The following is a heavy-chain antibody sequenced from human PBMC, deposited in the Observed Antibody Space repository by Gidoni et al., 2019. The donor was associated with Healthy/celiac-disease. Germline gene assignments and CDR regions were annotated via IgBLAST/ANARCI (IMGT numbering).Heavy chain of an antibody. J-gene: IGHJ4*02. CDR3: VKDSFTITFGGVAFDY. CDR2: ISSNGGST. Sequence: EVQLVESGGGLVQPGGSLRLSCSASGFTFSSYAMHWVRQAPGKGLEYVSAISSNGGSTYYADSVKGRFTISRDNSKNTLYLQMSSLRAEDTAVYYCVKDSFTITFGGVAFDYWGQGTLVTVSS. CDR1: GFTFSSYA. V-gene: IGHV3-64D*09. D-gene: IGHD3-16*01.